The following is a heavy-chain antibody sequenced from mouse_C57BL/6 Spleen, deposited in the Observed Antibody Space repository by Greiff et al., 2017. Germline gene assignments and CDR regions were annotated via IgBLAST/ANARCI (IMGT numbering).Heavy chain of an antibody. D-gene: IGHD1-1*01. CDR1: GYTFTSYW. Sequence: QVQLQQPGAELVKPGASVKMSCKASGYTFTSYWITWVKQRPGQGLEWIGDIYPGSGSTNYNEKFKSKAKLTVDTSSSTAYMQLSSLTSEDSAVYYCARYEYYYGSSLYAMDYWGQGTSVTVSS. V-gene: IGHV1-55*01. J-gene: IGHJ4*01. CDR2: IYPGSGST. CDR3: ARYEYYYGSSLYAMDY.